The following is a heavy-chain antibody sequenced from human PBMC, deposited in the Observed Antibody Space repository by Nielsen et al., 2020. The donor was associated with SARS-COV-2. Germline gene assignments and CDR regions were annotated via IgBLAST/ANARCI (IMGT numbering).Heavy chain of an antibody. CDR1: GFTFSSYW. Sequence: GESLKISCAASGFTFSSYWMHWVRQAPGKGLVWVSRINSDGSSTSYADSVKGRLTISRDNAKNTLYLQMNSLRAKDTAVYYCARDEWLGQDYWGQGTLVTVSS. CDR3: ARDEWLGQDY. D-gene: IGHD6-19*01. J-gene: IGHJ4*02. CDR2: INSDGSST. V-gene: IGHV3-74*01.